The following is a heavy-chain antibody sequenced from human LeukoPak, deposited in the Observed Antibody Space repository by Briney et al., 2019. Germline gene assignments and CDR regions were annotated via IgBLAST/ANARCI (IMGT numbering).Heavy chain of an antibody. D-gene: IGHD3/OR15-3a*01. CDR2: IYYSGST. CDR1: GGSISSYY. J-gene: IGHJ5*02. CDR3: ARDRLDSIGP. V-gene: IGHV4-59*01. Sequence: SETLSLTCTVSGGSISSYYWSWIRQPPGKGLEWIGYIYYSGSTNYNPSLKSRVTISVDTSKNQFSLKLSSVTAADTAVYYCARDRLDSIGPWGQGTLVTVSS.